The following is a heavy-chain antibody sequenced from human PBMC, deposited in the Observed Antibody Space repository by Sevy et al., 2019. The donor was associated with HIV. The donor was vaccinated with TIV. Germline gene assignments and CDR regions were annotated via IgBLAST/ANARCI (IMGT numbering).Heavy chain of an antibody. Sequence: QLGGSLRLSCAASGFTVSSNYMSWVRQAPGKGLEWVSVIYSGDRTDYADSVKGRFTISRDNSKNTLYLQMNSLRAEDTAVYYCARDRVTYYYDSSGYYTSGYGMDVWGQGTTVTVSS. D-gene: IGHD3-22*01. CDR2: IYSGDRT. V-gene: IGHV3-53*01. CDR1: GFTVSSNY. J-gene: IGHJ6*02. CDR3: ARDRVTYYYDSSGYYTSGYGMDV.